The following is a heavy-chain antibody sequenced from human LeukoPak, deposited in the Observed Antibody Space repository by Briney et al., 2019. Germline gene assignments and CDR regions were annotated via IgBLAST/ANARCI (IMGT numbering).Heavy chain of an antibody. D-gene: IGHD2-15*01. Sequence: SETLSLTCAVYGESFIDYYWSWIRQPPGKGLKWIGEINHSGSANYNPSLKSRVTISEDTSKNQFSLKLSSVTAADTAVYYCARQLIGYCSGGSCQLNWFDPWGQGTLVTVSS. CDR2: INHSGSA. V-gene: IGHV4-34*01. CDR3: ARQLIGYCSGGSCQLNWFDP. CDR1: GESFIDYY. J-gene: IGHJ5*02.